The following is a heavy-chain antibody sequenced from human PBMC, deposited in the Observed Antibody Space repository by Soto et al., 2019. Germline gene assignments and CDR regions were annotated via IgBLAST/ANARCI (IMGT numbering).Heavy chain of an antibody. CDR1: GGTFSSYA. CDR2: IIPIFGTA. D-gene: IGHD4-17*01. CDR3: ARFSTVVRGYFDY. J-gene: IGHJ4*02. V-gene: IGHV1-69*13. Sequence: SVKVSCKASGGTFSSYAISWVRQAPGQGLEWMGGIIPIFGTANYTQKFQGRVTITADESTSTAYMELSSLRSEDTAVYYCARFSTVVRGYFDYWGQGTLVTVSS.